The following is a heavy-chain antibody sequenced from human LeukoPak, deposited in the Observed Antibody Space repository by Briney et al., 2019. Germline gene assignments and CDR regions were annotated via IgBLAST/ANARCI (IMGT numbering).Heavy chain of an antibody. D-gene: IGHD3-22*01. V-gene: IGHV4-59*08. J-gene: IGHJ4*02. CDR3: ARFRHYYDSSGYFDY. CDR2: IFDSGST. CDR1: GGSVSRYY. Sequence: PSETLSLTCTVSGGSVSRYYWHWIRQPPGKGLERIGSIFDSGSTKYNPSLKSRVTISVDTSNNQFSLRLSSVTAADTAVYYCARFRHYYDSSGYFDYWGQGTLVTVSS.